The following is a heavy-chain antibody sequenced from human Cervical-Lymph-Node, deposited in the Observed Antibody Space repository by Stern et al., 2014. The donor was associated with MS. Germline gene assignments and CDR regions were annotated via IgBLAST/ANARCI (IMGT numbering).Heavy chain of an antibody. CDR3: ARRGTTGTIDGFDI. D-gene: IGHD1-1*01. CDR2: IYPCDSDT. CDR1: GYTFTSHW. V-gene: IGHV5-51*01. Sequence: EVKLLQSGAEVKKPGESVKISCEGSGYTFTSHWIAWVSQVPGKGLEWMGIIYPCDSDTRSIPSFQGRVTISADRSISTAYLQWRTLRASDTAMYYCARRGTTGTIDGFDIWGQGSMVTVSS. J-gene: IGHJ3*02.